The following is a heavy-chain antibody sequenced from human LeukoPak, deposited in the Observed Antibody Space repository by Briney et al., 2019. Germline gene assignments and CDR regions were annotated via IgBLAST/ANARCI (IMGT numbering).Heavy chain of an antibody. CDR2: ISYDGSNK. Sequence: GGSLRLSCAASGFTFSSYAMHWVRQAPGKGLEWVAVISYDGSNKYYADSVKGRFTISRDNSKNTLYLQMNSLRAEDTAVYYCAGDLVTTVTTWADYWGQGTLVTVSS. V-gene: IGHV3-30-3*01. CDR3: AGDLVTTVTTWADY. D-gene: IGHD4-17*01. CDR1: GFTFSSYA. J-gene: IGHJ4*02.